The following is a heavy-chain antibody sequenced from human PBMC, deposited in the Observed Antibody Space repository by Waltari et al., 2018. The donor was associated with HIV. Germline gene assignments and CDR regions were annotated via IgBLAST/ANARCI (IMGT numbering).Heavy chain of an antibody. CDR2: INLNSGDT. V-gene: IGHV1-2*06. Sequence: QVQLVQSGAEVKKPGASVKVSCKASGYPFTAYYMNWVRQAPGQGLEWMGRINLNSGDTNYGQKFQGRVTMTRDTSISTAYMELSRLRSDDTAVYYCARDSYYYDSSGFFPDFWGQGTLVTVSS. J-gene: IGHJ4*02. D-gene: IGHD3-22*01. CDR1: GYPFTAYY. CDR3: ARDSYYYDSSGFFPDF.